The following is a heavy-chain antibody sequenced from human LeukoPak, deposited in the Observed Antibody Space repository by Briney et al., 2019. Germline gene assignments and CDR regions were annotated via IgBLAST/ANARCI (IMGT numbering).Heavy chain of an antibody. CDR2: IIPILGIA. J-gene: IGHJ1*01. Sequence: GASVKVSCKASGGTFSSYTISWVRQAPGQGLEWMGRIIPILGIANYAQKFQGRVTITADKSTSTAYMELSSLRSEDTAVYYCPSGYYDSSGSQYFQHWARAPWSPSPQ. D-gene: IGHD3-22*01. CDR3: PSGYYDSSGSQYFQH. V-gene: IGHV1-69*02. CDR1: GGTFSSYT.